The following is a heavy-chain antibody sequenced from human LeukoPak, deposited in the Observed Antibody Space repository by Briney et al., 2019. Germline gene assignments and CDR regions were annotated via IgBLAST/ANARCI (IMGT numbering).Heavy chain of an antibody. J-gene: IGHJ4*02. CDR2: ISGSSGTM. V-gene: IGHV3-48*03. CDR1: GFTFSSYE. CDR3: ARDKYCSGGKCYGLGLGFDY. D-gene: IGHD2-15*01. Sequence: PGGSLRLSCAASGFTFSSYEWNWVRQAPGKGLERVSYISGSSGTMYYADSVKGRFTISRDDAKNSLYLQMNSLRAEDTAVYYCARDKYCSGGKCYGLGLGFDYWGQGSLVIVSS.